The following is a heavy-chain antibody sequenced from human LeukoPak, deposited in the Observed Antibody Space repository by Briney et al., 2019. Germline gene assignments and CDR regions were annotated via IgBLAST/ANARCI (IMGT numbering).Heavy chain of an antibody. J-gene: IGHJ5*02. CDR3: ASEKEYSSSSSTYDP. Sequence: AASVKVSCKASGYTFTGYYMHWVRQAPGHGLEWMGWINPNSGGTNYAQKFQGRVTMTRDTSISTAYMELSRLRSDDTAVYYCASEKEYSSSSSTYDPWGQGTLVTVSS. V-gene: IGHV1-2*02. D-gene: IGHD6-6*01. CDR1: GYTFTGYY. CDR2: INPNSGGT.